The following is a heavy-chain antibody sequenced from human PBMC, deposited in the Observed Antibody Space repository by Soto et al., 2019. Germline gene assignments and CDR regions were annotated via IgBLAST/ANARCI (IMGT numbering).Heavy chain of an antibody. D-gene: IGHD3-3*02. CDR3: ARDKDRQQLGGNYYYIMDV. CDR2: IMPVFTTP. CDR1: GGTFRTSA. V-gene: IGHV1-69*12. J-gene: IGHJ6*01. Sequence: QVQLVQSGAEVKKPGSSVKVSCKTSGGTFRTSAISWVRQAPGQGLEWMGGIMPVFTTPDYAQKFQGRVTITADESTSTAYRELSSLRSEDTAVYYCARDKDRQQLGGNYYYIMDVWGQGTTVTVSS.